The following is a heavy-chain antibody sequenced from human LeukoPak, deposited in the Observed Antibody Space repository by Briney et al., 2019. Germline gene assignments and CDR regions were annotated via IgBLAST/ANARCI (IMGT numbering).Heavy chain of an antibody. Sequence: SETLSLTCTVSGGSISSGSYYWSWIRQPAGKGLEWIGRIYTSVNTNYNPSLKSRVSISVVTSKNQFSLQLSSVTAADTAVYYCASGNWNYGGYFDYWGQGTLVTVSS. J-gene: IGHJ4*02. D-gene: IGHD1-7*01. CDR1: GGSISSGSYY. V-gene: IGHV4-61*02. CDR2: IYTSVNT. CDR3: ASGNWNYGGYFDY.